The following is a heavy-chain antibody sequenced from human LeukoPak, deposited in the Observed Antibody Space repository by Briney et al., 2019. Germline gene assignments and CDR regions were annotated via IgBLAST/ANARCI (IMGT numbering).Heavy chain of an antibody. D-gene: IGHD4-17*01. CDR3: ARETTVTTRFGPDY. CDR2: ISSGSTYT. CDR1: GFTFSDYY. J-gene: IGHJ4*02. V-gene: IGHV3-11*05. Sequence: GGSLRLSCAASGFTFSDYYMRWIRQAPGKGLEWVSYISSGSTYTNHAGSVKGGFTISRDNAKNSLYLQMNSLRAEDTAVYYCARETTVTTRFGPDYWSQGSLVTAS.